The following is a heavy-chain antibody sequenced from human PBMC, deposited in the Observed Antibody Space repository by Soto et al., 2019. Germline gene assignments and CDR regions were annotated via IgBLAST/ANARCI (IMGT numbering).Heavy chain of an antibody. CDR3: ARVRVGQTRQEGFQWFDP. D-gene: IGHD2-15*01. V-gene: IGHV4-31*03. J-gene: IGHJ5*02. CDR1: GFSFTSGTYY. CDR2: IYYSGTT. Sequence: QVQLQESGPGLVKPSQTLSLTCSVSGFSFTSGTYYWSWIRQHPGKGLEWIAYIYYSGTTYYNPSLRSRVSMSIDTSANQFSLNLNSVTAADTAMYFCARVRVGQTRQEGFQWFDPWGPGMLVTVSS.